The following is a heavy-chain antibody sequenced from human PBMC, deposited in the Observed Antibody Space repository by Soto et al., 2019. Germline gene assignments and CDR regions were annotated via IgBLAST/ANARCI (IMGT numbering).Heavy chain of an antibody. CDR2: ISYDGSNK. CDR1: GFTFSSYG. CDR3: AKDINAYYYGMDV. Sequence: QVQMVESVGGVVQPGRSLRLSCGASGFTFSSYGRHWVRQAPGKGLEWVAVISYDGSNKYDVNSVKGRFTISRDNSKNTLFLQMISLRDEDTAVYYCAKDINAYYYGMDVWGQGTTVTVS. J-gene: IGHJ6*02. V-gene: IGHV3-30*18. D-gene: IGHD1-20*01.